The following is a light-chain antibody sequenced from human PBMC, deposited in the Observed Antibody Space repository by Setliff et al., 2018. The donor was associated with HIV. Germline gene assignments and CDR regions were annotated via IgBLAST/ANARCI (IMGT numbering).Light chain of an antibody. CDR3: SSFTTSGTVM. Sequence: QSVLTQPASVSGSPGQSIIISCTGTSSDVGANKFVSWYQQHPGETPKLMINEATNQPSGVSNRFSGSKSGNTASLTISGLQAGDEADYYCSSFTTSGTVMFGGGTKVTV. CDR2: EAT. J-gene: IGLJ3*02. CDR1: SSDVGANKF. V-gene: IGLV2-14*01.